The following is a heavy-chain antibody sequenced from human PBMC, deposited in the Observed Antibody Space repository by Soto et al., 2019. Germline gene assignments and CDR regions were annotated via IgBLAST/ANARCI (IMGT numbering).Heavy chain of an antibody. D-gene: IGHD6-13*01. Sequence: GGSLRLSCAASGFTFSSYAMSWVRQAPGKGLEWVSGISGGGGTTYYADSVEGRFSISRDNSKNTLYLQMNSLRAEDTAVYYYAKSLRGAAAGAYNWFDPWGQGTLVTVSS. CDR2: ISGGGGTT. CDR1: GFTFSSYA. J-gene: IGHJ5*02. V-gene: IGHV3-23*01. CDR3: AKSLRGAAAGAYNWFDP.